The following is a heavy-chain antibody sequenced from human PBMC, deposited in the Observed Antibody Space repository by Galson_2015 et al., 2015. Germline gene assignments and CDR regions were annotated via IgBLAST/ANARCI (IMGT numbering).Heavy chain of an antibody. V-gene: IGHV4-39*07. CDR1: GGSITSSSYY. D-gene: IGHD2-2*02. CDR2: IYYSGST. J-gene: IGHJ6*02. Sequence: SETLSLICTVSGGSITSSSYYWGWIRQPPGKGLEWIGSIYYSGSTYYNPSLKSRVTISIDTSKTQFSLKLSSVTAADTAVYFCAKSLTPEYRPPGYYYGMDVWGQGTTVTVSS. CDR3: AKSLTPEYRPPGYYYGMDV.